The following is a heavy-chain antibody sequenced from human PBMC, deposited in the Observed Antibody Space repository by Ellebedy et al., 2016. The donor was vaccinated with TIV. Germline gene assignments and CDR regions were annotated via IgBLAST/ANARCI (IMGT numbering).Heavy chain of an antibody. CDR3: ARDVQAGSYGPPRYYYGMDV. Sequence: GESLKISXAASGFTVSSNYMSWVRQAPGKGLEWVSVIYSGGSTYYADSVKGRFTISRDNSKNTLYLQMNSLRAEDTAVYYCARDVQAGSYGPPRYYYGMDVWGQGTTVTVSS. CDR2: IYSGGST. CDR1: GFTVSSNY. J-gene: IGHJ6*02. V-gene: IGHV3-66*01. D-gene: IGHD5-18*01.